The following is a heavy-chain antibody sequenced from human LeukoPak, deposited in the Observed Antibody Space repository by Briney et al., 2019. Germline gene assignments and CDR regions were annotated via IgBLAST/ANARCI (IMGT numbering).Heavy chain of an antibody. V-gene: IGHV3-7*01. Sequence: GGSLRLSCTASGFTFSGAWMTWVRQAPGKGLEWVANIREDGTEKNYVDSVKGRFTISRDNAKNSLFLQMSNLRDDDTAIYYCARHVGVSFWGQGTLVTVSS. CDR1: GFTFSGAW. J-gene: IGHJ4*02. D-gene: IGHD3-16*01. CDR3: ARHVGVSF. CDR2: IREDGTEK.